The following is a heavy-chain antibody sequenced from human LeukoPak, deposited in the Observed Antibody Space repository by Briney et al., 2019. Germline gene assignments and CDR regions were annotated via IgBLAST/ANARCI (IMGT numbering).Heavy chain of an antibody. Sequence: GGSLRLSCAASGFTFSSMTWVRQAPGKGLEWVSTISGSVGTTYYADSVKGRFTISRDNSSNTLYLQMSGLRAEDTAVYYCAKDSGSVGASLLWGQGTLVTVSS. CDR2: ISGSVGTT. D-gene: IGHD1-26*01. J-gene: IGHJ4*02. V-gene: IGHV3-23*01. CDR1: GFTFSS. CDR3: AKDSGSVGASLL.